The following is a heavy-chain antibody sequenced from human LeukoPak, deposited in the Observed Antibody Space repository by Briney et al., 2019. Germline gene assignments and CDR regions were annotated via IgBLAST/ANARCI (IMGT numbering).Heavy chain of an antibody. CDR3: ARRYSNYFLDY. Sequence: SETLSLTCTVSGGSISSSSYYWGWIRQPPGKGLEWIGSIYYSGSTYYNPSLKSRVTISVDTSKNQFSLKLSSVTAADTAVYYCARRYSNYFLDYWGQGTLVTVSS. J-gene: IGHJ4*02. D-gene: IGHD2/OR15-2a*01. V-gene: IGHV4-39*01. CDR2: IYYSGST. CDR1: GGSISSSSYY.